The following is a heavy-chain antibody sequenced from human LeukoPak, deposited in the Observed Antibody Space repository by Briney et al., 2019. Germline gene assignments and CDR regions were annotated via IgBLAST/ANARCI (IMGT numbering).Heavy chain of an antibody. CDR2: ISYDGSNK. CDR1: GFTFSSYA. J-gene: IGHJ4*02. Sequence: GGSLRLSCAASGFTFSSYAMHWVRQAPGKGLEWVAVISYDGSNKYYADSVKGRFTISRDNSKNTLYLQMNSLRAEDTAVYYCARASPRMAFDYWGQGTLVTVSS. V-gene: IGHV3-30*04. CDR3: ARASPRMAFDY. D-gene: IGHD5-24*01.